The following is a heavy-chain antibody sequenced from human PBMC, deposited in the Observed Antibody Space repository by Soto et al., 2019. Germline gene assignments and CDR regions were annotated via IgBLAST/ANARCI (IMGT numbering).Heavy chain of an antibody. Sequence: PSETLSLTCTVSGASISGGNNYWSWIRQYPGKGLEWIGYIYNSGNTYHNPSLKSRVSISVDISKNHFSLRLSSVTAADTAVYFCAREGVYGGDDFDTWGQGTMVTVSS. CDR2: IYNSGNT. J-gene: IGHJ3*02. V-gene: IGHV4-31*03. CDR3: AREGVYGGDDFDT. CDR1: GASISGGNNY. D-gene: IGHD3-10*01.